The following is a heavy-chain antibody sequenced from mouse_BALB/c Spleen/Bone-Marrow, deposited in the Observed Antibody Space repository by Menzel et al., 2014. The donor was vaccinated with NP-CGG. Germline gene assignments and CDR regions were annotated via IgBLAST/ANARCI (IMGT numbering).Heavy chain of an antibody. J-gene: IGHJ4*01. D-gene: IGHD3-3*01. V-gene: IGHV5-17*02. CDR2: ISSGSSTI. CDR3: ARAGMDY. CDR1: GFTFSSFG. Sequence: DVQLQESGGGLVQPGGSRKLSCAASGFTFSSFGMHWVRQAPEKGLEWVAYISSGSSTIYYVDTLKGRFTISRDNPKNTLFLQMTSLRYEDTAMYYCARAGMDYWGQGTSVTVSS.